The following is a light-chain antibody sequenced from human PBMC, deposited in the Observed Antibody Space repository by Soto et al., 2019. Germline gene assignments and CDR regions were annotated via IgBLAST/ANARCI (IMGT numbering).Light chain of an antibody. CDR3: MQGTHWPIT. Sequence: DVVTTQSPLSLPFTLGQPASISCRSDQSLVHSDGIAYFSWFQQRPGRSPRRLIYKVSNRDSGVPARFSGSGSGTDLALKISRVEAEDVGVYYCMQGTHWPITFGQGTRLEIK. CDR2: KVS. V-gene: IGKV2-30*02. J-gene: IGKJ5*01. CDR1: QSLVHSDGIAY.